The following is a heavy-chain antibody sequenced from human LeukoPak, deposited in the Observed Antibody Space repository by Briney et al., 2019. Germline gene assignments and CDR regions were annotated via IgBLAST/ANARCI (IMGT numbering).Heavy chain of an antibody. CDR2: ISWNSGSI. CDR1: GFTFDDYA. Sequence: GGSLRLSCAASGFTFDDYAMHWVRQAPGKGLEWVSGISWNSGSIGYADSVKGRFTISRGNAKNSLYLQMNNLRAEDTALYYCAKDLSRYYDSSGSIPPDYWGQGTLVTVSS. V-gene: IGHV3-9*01. CDR3: AKDLSRYYDSSGSIPPDY. D-gene: IGHD3-22*01. J-gene: IGHJ4*02.